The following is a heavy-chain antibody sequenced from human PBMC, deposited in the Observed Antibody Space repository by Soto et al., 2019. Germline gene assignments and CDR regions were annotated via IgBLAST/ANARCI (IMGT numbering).Heavy chain of an antibody. Sequence: PSETLSLTCTVSGGSISSYYWSWIRQPPGKGLEWIGYIYYSGSTNYNPSLKSRVTISVDTSKNQFSLKLSSVTAADTAVYYCARQVVTTYGYYYYYMDVWGKGTTVTVSS. CDR3: ARQVVTTYGYYYYYMDV. D-gene: IGHD2-21*02. CDR1: GGSISSYY. CDR2: IYYSGST. J-gene: IGHJ6*03. V-gene: IGHV4-59*08.